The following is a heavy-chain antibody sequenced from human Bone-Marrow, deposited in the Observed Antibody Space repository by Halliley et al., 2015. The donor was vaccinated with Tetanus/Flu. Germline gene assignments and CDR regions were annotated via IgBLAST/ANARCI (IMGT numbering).Heavy chain of an antibody. J-gene: IGHJ4*02. V-gene: IGHV1-18*01. Sequence: LEGMGWISPNNGNTNYAHKLQDRVALTTDTSTSTAYMELKSLRSDDTAIYYCSRGLAIGAAGTNWGQGTLIIVSS. CDR3: SRGLAIGAAGTN. CDR2: ISPNNGNT. D-gene: IGHD6-13*01.